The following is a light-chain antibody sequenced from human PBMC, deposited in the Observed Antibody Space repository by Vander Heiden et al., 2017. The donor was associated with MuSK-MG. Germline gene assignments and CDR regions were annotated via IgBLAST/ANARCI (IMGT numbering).Light chain of an antibody. CDR1: NIGSKS. CDR2: YDS. V-gene: IGLV3-21*04. Sequence: SYVLTQPPSVSVAPGKTARITCGGTNIGSKSVHWYQHKPAQAPVLLIYYDSDRPSGIPERFSGSNSGNTATLTISRVEAGDEADYYCQVWDSSSDHVVFGGGTKLTVL. J-gene: IGLJ2*01. CDR3: QVWDSSSDHVV.